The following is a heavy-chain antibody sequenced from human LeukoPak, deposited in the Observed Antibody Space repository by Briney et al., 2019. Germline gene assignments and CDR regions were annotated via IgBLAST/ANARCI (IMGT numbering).Heavy chain of an antibody. CDR3: ARNYYGSGSYYNGGDY. Sequence: ASVKVSCKASGYTFTGYYMHWVRQAPGQGLEWMGWINPNSGGTNYAQKFQSRVTMTRDTSISTAYMELSRLRSDDTAVYYCARNYYGSGSYYNGGDYWGQGTLVTVSS. J-gene: IGHJ4*02. CDR1: GYTFTGYY. D-gene: IGHD3-10*01. CDR2: INPNSGGT. V-gene: IGHV1-2*02.